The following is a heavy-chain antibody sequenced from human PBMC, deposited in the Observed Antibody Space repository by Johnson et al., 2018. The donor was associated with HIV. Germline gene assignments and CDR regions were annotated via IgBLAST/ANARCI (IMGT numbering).Heavy chain of an antibody. CDR3: ARDVGGWGYRHAFDM. Sequence: EQLEESGGGLVQTGRPLRLSCTTSGFIFDDYDMTWVRQAPGKGLEWVSGITWNGGRTGYADSVKGRFTISRDNAKNSLYLQMNSLRAEDTALYYCARDVGGWGYRHAFDMWGQGTMVTVSS. CDR1: GFIFDDYD. D-gene: IGHD5-12*01. CDR2: ITWNGGRT. J-gene: IGHJ3*02. V-gene: IGHV3-20*04.